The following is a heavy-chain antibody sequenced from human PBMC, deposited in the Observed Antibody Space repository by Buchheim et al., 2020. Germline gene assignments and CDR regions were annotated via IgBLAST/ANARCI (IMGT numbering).Heavy chain of an antibody. CDR2: IYYSGST. D-gene: IGHD2-2*01. CDR3: ARDLIVVPGGANWFDP. V-gene: IGHV4-59*01. Sequence: QLQLQESGPGLVKPSETLSLTCTVSGGSISSYYWSWIRQPPGKGLEWIGYIYYSGSTNYNPSLKSRVTISVDTSKNQFSLKLSSVTAADTAVYYCARDLIVVPGGANWFDPWGQGTL. J-gene: IGHJ5*02. CDR1: GGSISSYY.